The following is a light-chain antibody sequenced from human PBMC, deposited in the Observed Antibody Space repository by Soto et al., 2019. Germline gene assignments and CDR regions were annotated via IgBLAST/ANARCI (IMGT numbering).Light chain of an antibody. CDR1: SGSIANNY. CDR3: QSYDNNNHWV. V-gene: IGLV6-57*01. CDR2: EDN. Sequence: NFMLTQPHSVSASPGKTVTMSCTRSSGSIANNYVQWYQQRPGSSPTTVIYEDNQRPSGVPDRFSGSIDSSSHSASLTISGLKTEDEADYYCQSYDNNNHWVFGGGTKLTVL. J-gene: IGLJ3*02.